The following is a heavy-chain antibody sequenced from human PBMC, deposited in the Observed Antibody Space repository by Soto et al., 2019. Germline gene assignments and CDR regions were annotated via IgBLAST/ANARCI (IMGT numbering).Heavy chain of an antibody. Sequence: QVQLQQWGAGLLKPSETLSLTCAVYGGSFSGYYWNWIRQPPGKGLEWIGEINHSGSTNYNPSLKSRVTLSVDTSKTQFSLKLSSVTAAATALYYCARGWGRIFDYWGQGTLVTVSS. V-gene: IGHV4-34*01. CDR3: ARGWGRIFDY. CDR2: INHSGST. D-gene: IGHD7-27*01. J-gene: IGHJ4*02. CDR1: GGSFSGYY.